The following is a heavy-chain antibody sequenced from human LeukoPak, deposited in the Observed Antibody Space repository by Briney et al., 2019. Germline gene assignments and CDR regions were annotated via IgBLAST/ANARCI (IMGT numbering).Heavy chain of an antibody. J-gene: IGHJ3*01. D-gene: IGHD3-22*01. CDR1: GYRFNAYW. CDR2: IYPDDSDT. CDR3: ARPNITSYYDSRGYDAFDV. Sequence: GESPKISCKGSGYRFNAYWIAWVRQMPGKGLEWMGIIYPDDSDTRYSPSFQGQVTISADKSVRTAYLQWSSLKASDTAMYYCARPNITSYYDSRGYDAFDVWGQGTMVTVSS. V-gene: IGHV5-51*01.